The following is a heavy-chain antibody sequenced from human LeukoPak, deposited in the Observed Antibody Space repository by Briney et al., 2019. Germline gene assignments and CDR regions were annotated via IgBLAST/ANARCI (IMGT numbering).Heavy chain of an antibody. CDR1: GGSISSYY. CDR3: ARQRFGMDV. Sequence: SETLSLTCTVSGGSISSYYWSWIRQPPGKGLEWIGYIYYSGSTNYNPSLESRVTISVDTSKNQFSLRLSSVTAADTAVYYCARQRFGMDVWGKGTTVTVSS. CDR2: IYYSGST. V-gene: IGHV4-59*08. J-gene: IGHJ6*04.